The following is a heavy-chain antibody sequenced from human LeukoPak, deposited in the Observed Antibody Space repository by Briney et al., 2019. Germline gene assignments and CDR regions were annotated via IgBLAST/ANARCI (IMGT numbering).Heavy chain of an antibody. CDR3: ASRYFDWATNFDY. Sequence: PGRSLRLSCAASGFTFSSYGMHWVRQAPGKGLEWVAVIWYDGSNKYYADSVKGRFTISRDNSKNTLYLQMNSLRAEDTAVYYCASRYFDWATNFDYWGQGTLVTVSS. D-gene: IGHD3-9*01. J-gene: IGHJ4*02. CDR2: IWYDGSNK. CDR1: GFTFSSYG. V-gene: IGHV3-33*01.